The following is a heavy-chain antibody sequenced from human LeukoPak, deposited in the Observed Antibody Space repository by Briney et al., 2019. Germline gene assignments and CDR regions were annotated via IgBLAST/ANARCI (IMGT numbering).Heavy chain of an antibody. CDR2: MNPNSGNT. CDR1: GYTFTSYD. D-gene: IGHD2-21*01. Sequence: ASVKVSCKASGYTFTSYDINWVRQATGQGLERMGWMNPNSGNTGYAQKFQGRVTMTRNTSISTAYMELSSLRSEDTAVYYCARVAYCGGDCYSAGDYWGQGTLVTVSS. J-gene: IGHJ4*02. V-gene: IGHV1-8*01. CDR3: ARVAYCGGDCYSAGDY.